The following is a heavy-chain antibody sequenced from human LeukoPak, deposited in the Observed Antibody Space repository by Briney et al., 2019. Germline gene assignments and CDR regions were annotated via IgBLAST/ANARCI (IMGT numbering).Heavy chain of an antibody. CDR1: GFTFDDYG. V-gene: IGHV3-20*04. CDR2: INWNGGST. J-gene: IGHJ6*03. D-gene: IGHD2-2*01. CDR3: AKRGCSSTSCSHYYYYYMDV. Sequence: RTGGSLRLSCAASGFTFDDYGMSWVRQAPGKGLEWVSGINWNGGSTGYADSVKGRFTISRDNAKNSLYLQMNSLRAEDTAVYYCAKRGCSSTSCSHYYYYYMDVWGKGTTVTISS.